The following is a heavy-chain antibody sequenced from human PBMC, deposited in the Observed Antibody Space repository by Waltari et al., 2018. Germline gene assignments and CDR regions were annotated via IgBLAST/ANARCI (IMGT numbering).Heavy chain of an antibody. D-gene: IGHD3-3*01. J-gene: IGHJ6*02. CDR2: IYYSGST. V-gene: IGHV4-30-4*08. CDR1: GGSIRSGGYY. Sequence: QVQLQESGPGLVKPSQTLSLTCTVSGGSIRSGGYYWSWIRQPPGKDLEWIGYIYYSGSTYYNPSLKSRVTISVDTSKNQFSLKLSSVTAADTAVYYCARQDDFWSGYSLPYYYGMDVWGQGTTVTVSS. CDR3: ARQDDFWSGYSLPYYYGMDV.